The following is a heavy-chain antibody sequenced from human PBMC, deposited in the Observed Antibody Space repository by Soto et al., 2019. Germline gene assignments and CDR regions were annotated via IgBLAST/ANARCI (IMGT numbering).Heavy chain of an antibody. CDR3: ARDRSDYYYDSSGYYYFDY. CDR1: GGSIRSYY. V-gene: IGHV4-59*01. J-gene: IGHJ4*02. CDR2: VYYSGSA. D-gene: IGHD3-22*01. Sequence: SETLSLTCNVSGGSIRSYYWNWIRQPPGKTLEWIGDVYYSGSANYNPSLKSRVTISVDMSRNQFSLKLNSVTAADTAVYYCARDRSDYYYDSSGYYYFDYWGQGTLVTVSS.